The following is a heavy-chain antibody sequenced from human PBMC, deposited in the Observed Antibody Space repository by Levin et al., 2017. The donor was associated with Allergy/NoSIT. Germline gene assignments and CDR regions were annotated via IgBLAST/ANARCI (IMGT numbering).Heavy chain of an antibody. CDR2: IYYTGST. CDR3: ARGPHSGYSYGLDY. Sequence: SETLSLTCTVSGGSISSYYWSWIRQPPGKGLEWIGYIYYTGSTNYNPSLKSRVTISVDTSKSQFSLKLSSVTAADTAVYYCARGPHSGYSYGLDYWGQGTLVTVSS. J-gene: IGHJ4*02. D-gene: IGHD5-18*01. CDR1: GGSISSYY. V-gene: IGHV4-59*01.